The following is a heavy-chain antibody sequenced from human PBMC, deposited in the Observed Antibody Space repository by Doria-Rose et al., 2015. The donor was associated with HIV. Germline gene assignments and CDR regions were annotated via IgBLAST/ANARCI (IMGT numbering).Heavy chain of an antibody. CDR1: GVSLSSPGMG. CDR2: IFSDDER. D-gene: IGHD6-13*01. V-gene: IGHV2-26*01. CDR3: ARIKSSRWYHKYYFDF. J-gene: IGHJ4*02. Sequence: QDTLKESGPVLVKPTETLTLTCTVSGVSLSSPGMGVSWIRQPPGEALEWLANIFSDDERSYKTSLKSRLTISRGTSKSQVVLTMTDMDPVDTATYYCARIKSSRWYHKYYFDFWGQGTLVIVSA.